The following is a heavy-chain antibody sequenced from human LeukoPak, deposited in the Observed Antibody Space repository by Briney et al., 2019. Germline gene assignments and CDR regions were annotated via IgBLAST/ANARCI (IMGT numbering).Heavy chain of an antibody. V-gene: IGHV3-48*02. J-gene: IGHJ6*02. CDR2: ISSSSSTI. Sequence: GGSLRLSCAASGFTFSQYWMSWVRQAPGKGLEWVSYISSSSSTIYYADSVKGRFTISRDNAKNSLYLQMNSLRDEDTAVYYCARESARGVRYYYYYGMDVWGQGTTVTVSS. CDR3: ARESARGVRYYYYYGMDV. D-gene: IGHD3-10*01. CDR1: GFTFSQYW.